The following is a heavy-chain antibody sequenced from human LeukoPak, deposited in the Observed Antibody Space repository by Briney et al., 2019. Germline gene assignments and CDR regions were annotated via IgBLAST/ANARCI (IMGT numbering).Heavy chain of an antibody. CDR3: AKDPDGWELLDWFDP. CDR1: GFTFSSYA. D-gene: IGHD1-26*01. Sequence: GGSLRLSCAASGFTFSSYAMSRVRQAPGKGLEWVSAISGSGGSTYYADSVKGRFTISRDNSKNTLYLQMNSLRAEDTAVYYRAKDPDGWELLDWFDPWGQGTLVTVSS. V-gene: IGHV3-23*01. J-gene: IGHJ5*02. CDR2: ISGSGGST.